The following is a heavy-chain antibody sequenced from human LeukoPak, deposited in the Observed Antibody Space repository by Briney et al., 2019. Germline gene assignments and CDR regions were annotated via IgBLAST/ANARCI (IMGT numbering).Heavy chain of an antibody. V-gene: IGHV3-21*01. CDR1: GFSFSSYS. J-gene: IGHJ4*02. Sequence: GGSLRLSCAASGFSFSSYSMNWVRQAPGKGLEWVSSISWSSTFISSADSVKGRFTISRQNAKNSLYLQMNSLTAEDTAVYYCARDRSVAGTVDYWGQGTLVTVSS. CDR3: ARDRSVAGTVDY. D-gene: IGHD6-19*01. CDR2: ISWSSTFI.